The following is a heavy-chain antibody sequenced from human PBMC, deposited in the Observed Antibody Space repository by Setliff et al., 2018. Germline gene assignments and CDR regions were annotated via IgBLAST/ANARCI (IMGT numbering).Heavy chain of an antibody. CDR2: INPSSGRT. CDR1: GYTFTSHY. CDR3: ARDVYPYHYEGDFDI. Sequence: ASVKVSCKASGYTFTSHYMHWVRQAPGLGLEWMGTINPSSGRTSYAQKFQGRVTMTRDTSTSTVYMDMSSLRSEDTAVYYGARDVYPYHYEGDFDIWGQGTMVTVSS. V-gene: IGHV1-46*01. D-gene: IGHD3-22*01. J-gene: IGHJ3*02.